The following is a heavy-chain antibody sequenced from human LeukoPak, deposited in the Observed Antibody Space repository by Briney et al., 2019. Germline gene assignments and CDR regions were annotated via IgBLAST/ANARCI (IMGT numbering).Heavy chain of an antibody. CDR2: ISGSGGTT. D-gene: IGHD2-15*01. Sequence: PGGSLRLSCAASGFTFTSYAMTWVRQAPGKGLEWVSAISGSGGTTYSADSVKGRFTISRDNSKNPLYLQMNSLRAEDTAIYYCAKNGDRGAYCTGGTCYPYFYYYMDVWGKGTTVTI. CDR1: GFTFTSYA. CDR3: AKNGDRGAYCTGGTCYPYFYYYMDV. V-gene: IGHV3-23*01. J-gene: IGHJ6*03.